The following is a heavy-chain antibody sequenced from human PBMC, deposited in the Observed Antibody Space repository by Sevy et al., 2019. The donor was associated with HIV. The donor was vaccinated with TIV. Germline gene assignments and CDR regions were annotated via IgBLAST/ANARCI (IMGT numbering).Heavy chain of an antibody. CDR2: LSFGCGMI. V-gene: IGHV3-23*01. D-gene: IGHD2-8*01. Sequence: GGSLRLSCAASGFAFYDYSMSWIRQAPGKGLEWVATLSFGCGMINYADSVKGRFTISRDNSKNSFDLQMDNLRVEDTALYYCAREGCTRPHDYWGQGTRVTVSS. CDR1: GFAFYDYS. CDR3: AREGCTRPHDY. J-gene: IGHJ4*02.